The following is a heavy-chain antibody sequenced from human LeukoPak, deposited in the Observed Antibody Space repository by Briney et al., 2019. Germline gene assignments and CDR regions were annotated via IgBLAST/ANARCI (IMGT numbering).Heavy chain of an antibody. CDR2: ISGSGGST. J-gene: IGHJ6*03. V-gene: IGHV3-23*01. CDR3: AKDGCSSSSCHANFYYYYYYHMDV. CDR1: GFTFSSYA. Sequence: GGSPRLSCAASGFTFSSYAVSWVRQAPGKGLEWLSGISGSGGSTHYADSVKGRFTISRDNSKNTLLLQMNSLRAEDTAVYYCAKDGCSSSSCHANFYYYYYYHMDVWGKGTTVTVSS. D-gene: IGHD2-2*01.